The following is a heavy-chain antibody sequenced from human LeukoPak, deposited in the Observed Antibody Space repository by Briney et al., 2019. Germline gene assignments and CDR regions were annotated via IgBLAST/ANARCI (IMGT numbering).Heavy chain of an antibody. J-gene: IGHJ4*02. D-gene: IGHD6-19*01. CDR2: INPSGGST. Sequence: ASVKVSCKASGYTFTSYYMHWVRQAPGQGLEWMGIINPSGGSTSYAQKFQGRVTMTRDTSTSTVYMELSSLRSEDTAVYYCARNIAVAGTMIDYYFDYWGQGTLVTVSS. CDR3: ARNIAVAGTMIDYYFDY. V-gene: IGHV1-46*01. CDR1: GYTFTSYY.